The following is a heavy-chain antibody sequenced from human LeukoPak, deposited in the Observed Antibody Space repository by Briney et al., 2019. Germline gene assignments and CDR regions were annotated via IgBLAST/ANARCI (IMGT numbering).Heavy chain of an antibody. J-gene: IGHJ4*02. CDR1: GFTFSSYW. CDR2: IKQDGSEK. V-gene: IGHV3-7*01. Sequence: GGSLRLSCAASGFTFSSYWMSWVRQAPGKGLEWVANIKQDGSEKYYVDSMKGRFTISRDNAKNSLYLQMNSLRAEDTAVYYCARDATTDSSGWPSYFDYWGQGTLVTVSS. D-gene: IGHD6-19*01. CDR3: ARDATTDSSGWPSYFDY.